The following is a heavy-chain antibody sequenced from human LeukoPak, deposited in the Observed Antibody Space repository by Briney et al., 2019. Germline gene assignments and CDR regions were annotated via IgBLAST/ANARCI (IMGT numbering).Heavy chain of an antibody. D-gene: IGHD1-26*01. CDR2: IHHSGSA. Sequence: SETLSLTCAVSGASISSNWWNWVRQPPGKGLEWIGEIHHSGSANYNPSLKSRVTISLDTSENQFSLRLSSVTAADTAVYYCARGNGSFGYWGQGTLVTVSS. V-gene: IGHV4-4*02. CDR1: GASISSNW. J-gene: IGHJ4*02. CDR3: ARGNGSFGY.